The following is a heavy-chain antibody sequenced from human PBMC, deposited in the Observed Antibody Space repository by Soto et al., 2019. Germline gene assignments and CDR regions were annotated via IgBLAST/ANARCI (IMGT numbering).Heavy chain of an antibody. CDR3: AKSLSTAVNYGLDV. CDR1: GFTFSDNA. V-gene: IGHV3-23*01. CDR2: ISDDGDST. J-gene: IGHJ6*02. Sequence: EVQLLESGGGLVQPGGSLRLSCAASGFTFSDNAMTWVRQAPGKGLEWVSSISDDGDSTYYADSVKGRFAVSRDNSKNTLFLHMNSLVAEDTAVYYCAKSLSTAVNYGLDVWGQGTSVTVSS. D-gene: IGHD2-2*01.